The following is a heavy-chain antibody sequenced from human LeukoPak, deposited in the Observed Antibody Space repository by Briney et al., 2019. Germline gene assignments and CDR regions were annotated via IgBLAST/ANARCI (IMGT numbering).Heavy chain of an antibody. CDR2: INPNSGGT. V-gene: IGHV1-2*06. J-gene: IGHJ4*02. CDR1: GYTFTGYY. CDR3: AREVGAATRPNPGGS. Sequence: ASVKVSCKASGYTFTGYYMHWVRQAPGQGLEWMGRINPNSGGTNYAQKFQGRVTMTRDTSISTAYMELSRLRADDTAVYYCAREVGAATRPNPGGSWGQGTLVTVSS. D-gene: IGHD2-15*01.